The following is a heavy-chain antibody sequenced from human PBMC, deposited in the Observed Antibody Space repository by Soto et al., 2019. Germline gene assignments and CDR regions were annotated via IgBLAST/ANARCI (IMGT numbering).Heavy chain of an antibody. CDR3: ARDAPPVDY. CDR2: ISAYNGNT. V-gene: IGHV1-18*01. CDR1: GYTFTNYG. J-gene: IGHJ4*02. Sequence: QVQLVQSGAEVKKPGASVKVSCKTSGYTFTNYGISWVRQAGGQGLEWMGWISAYNGNTKYAQKLQGRVTMTTDTSTSTAYMELRSRGSDETAVYYCARDAPPVDYWGQGTLVTVSS.